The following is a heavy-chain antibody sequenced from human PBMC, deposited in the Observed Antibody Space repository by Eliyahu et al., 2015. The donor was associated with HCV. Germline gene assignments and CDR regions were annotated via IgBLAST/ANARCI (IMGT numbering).Heavy chain of an antibody. CDR1: GYTFTXXG. V-gene: IGHV1-18*01. J-gene: IGHJ3*02. Sequence: QVQLVQSGAEVKKPGASVKVSCXASGYTFTXXGISWVRQAPGQGLEWMGWISAYNGNTNYAQKLQGRVTMTTDTSTSTAYMELRSLRSDDTAVYYCARDSPSWQQLVLGAFDIWGQGTMVTVSS. D-gene: IGHD6-13*01. CDR3: ARDSPSWQQLVLGAFDI. CDR2: ISAYNGNT.